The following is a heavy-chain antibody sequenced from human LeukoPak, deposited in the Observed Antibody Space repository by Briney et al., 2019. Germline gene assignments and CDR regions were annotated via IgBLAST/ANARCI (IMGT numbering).Heavy chain of an antibody. CDR3: ASASSWGIVANK. D-gene: IGHD5-12*01. J-gene: IGHJ4*02. Sequence: GGSLRLSCAASGFTFSDYYMSWLRQAPGKGLEWVSYISSGGSTIYYADSVKGRFTISRDNAKNSLSLQMNSLRAEDTAVYYCASASSWGIVANKWGQGTLVTVSS. CDR2: ISSGGSTI. V-gene: IGHV3-11*01. CDR1: GFTFSDYY.